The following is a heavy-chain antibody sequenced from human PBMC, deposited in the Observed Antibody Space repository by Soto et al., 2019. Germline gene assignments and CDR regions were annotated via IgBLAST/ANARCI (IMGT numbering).Heavy chain of an antibody. J-gene: IGHJ4*02. CDR3: ATSIDY. CDR1: GGSLSSGGYY. Sequence: QVQLQESGPGLVKPSQTLSLTCTVSGGSLSSGGYYWSWIRQHPGKGLEWIGYIYYSGITYYNPALKTRVTISLDTSQNQSSRKLSSVPAADTAVYYCATSIDYWGQGTLVTVSS. V-gene: IGHV4-31*03. CDR2: IYYSGIT.